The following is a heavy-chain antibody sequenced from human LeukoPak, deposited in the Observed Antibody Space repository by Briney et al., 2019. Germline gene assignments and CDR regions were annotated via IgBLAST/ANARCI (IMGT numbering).Heavy chain of an antibody. CDR3: ARGGLTIAEATTSWYLDY. J-gene: IGHJ4*02. Sequence: GRSLRLSCAATGFTFSTYGMHWVRQAQGKGLEWVALTWNDGSNKNYADSVKGRFTISRDNSKNTLYLQMNSLRGEDTAVYYCARGGLTIAEATTSWYLDYGGQGTLVTVSS. CDR1: GFTFSTYG. CDR2: TWNDGSNK. V-gene: IGHV3-33*01. D-gene: IGHD1-26*01.